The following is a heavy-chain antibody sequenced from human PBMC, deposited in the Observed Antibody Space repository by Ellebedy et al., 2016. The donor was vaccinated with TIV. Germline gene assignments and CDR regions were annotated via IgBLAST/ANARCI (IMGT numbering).Heavy chain of an antibody. CDR3: VKDLFRGVIDY. J-gene: IGHJ4*02. D-gene: IGHD3-10*01. V-gene: IGHV3-30*18. Sequence: GESLKISXAASGFTFSSYGMHWVRQAPGKGLEWVAVISYDGSNKYYADSVKGRFTISRDNSKNTLYLQMNSLRAEDTAVYYCVKDLFRGVIDYWGQGTLVTVSS. CDR1: GFTFSSYG. CDR2: ISYDGSNK.